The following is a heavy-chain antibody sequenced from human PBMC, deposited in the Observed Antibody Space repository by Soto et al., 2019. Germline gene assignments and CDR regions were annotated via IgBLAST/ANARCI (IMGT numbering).Heavy chain of an antibody. J-gene: IGHJ3*02. D-gene: IGHD2-8*01. CDR1: GGSISSGDYY. Sequence: QVQLQESGPGLVKPSQTLSLTCTVSGGSISSGDYYWSWIRQPPGKGLEWIGYIYYSGSTYYNPSLKSRVTISVDTSKHQFSLKLSSVTAADTAVYYCGRVWGYCTTGVCYTAFDIWGQGTMVTVSS. V-gene: IGHV4-30-4*01. CDR2: IYYSGST. CDR3: GRVWGYCTTGVCYTAFDI.